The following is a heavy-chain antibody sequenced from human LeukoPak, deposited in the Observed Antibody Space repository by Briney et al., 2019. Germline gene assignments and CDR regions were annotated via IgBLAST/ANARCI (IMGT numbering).Heavy chain of an antibody. J-gene: IGHJ4*02. CDR2: IWDDGSNK. CDR3: ARPLGMAGGATDC. V-gene: IGHV3-33*01. Sequence: QPGGSLRLSCAASGFTFNNYGFHWVSQAPGKGLEWVTVIWDDGSNKYYADSVKGRFTISRDNSKNTLYLQMNNLRVEDTAIYYCARPLGMAGGATDCWGRGTLVTVSS. D-gene: IGHD6-19*01. CDR1: GFTFNNYG.